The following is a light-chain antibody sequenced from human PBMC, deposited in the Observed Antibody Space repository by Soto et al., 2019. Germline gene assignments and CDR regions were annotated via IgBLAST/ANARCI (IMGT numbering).Light chain of an antibody. J-gene: IGKJ2*01. CDR1: QSVSSY. V-gene: IGKV3-11*01. CDR2: DAS. Sequence: EIVLTQSPATLSLSPGERATLSCRASQSVSSYLAWYQQKPGQAPRLLIYDASSRATGIPARFSGSGSGTDFTLTISSLEPEDFAVYYCQQRSNLMYTSGQGTKLEIK. CDR3: QQRSNLMYT.